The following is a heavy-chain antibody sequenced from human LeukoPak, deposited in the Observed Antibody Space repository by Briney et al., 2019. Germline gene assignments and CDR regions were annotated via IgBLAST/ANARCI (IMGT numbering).Heavy chain of an antibody. D-gene: IGHD3-10*01. Sequence: SETLSLTCAVYGGSFSGYYWSWIRQPPGNGLEWIGEINHSGSTNYNPSLKSRVTISVDTSKNQFSLKLSSVTAADTAVYYCARARGTMVRGVIIKVLFGSRRWWFDPWGQGTLVTVSS. CDR3: ARARGTMVRGVIIKVLFGSRRWWFDP. V-gene: IGHV4-34*01. CDR1: GGSFSGYY. CDR2: INHSGST. J-gene: IGHJ5*02.